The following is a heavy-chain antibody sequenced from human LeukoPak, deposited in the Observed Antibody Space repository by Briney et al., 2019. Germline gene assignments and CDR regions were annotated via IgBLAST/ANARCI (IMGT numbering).Heavy chain of an antibody. CDR2: TYYSGST. CDR3: ARDLIVVVPAGMYYYYGMDV. V-gene: IGHV4-30-4*01. CDR1: GGSISSGDYY. Sequence: SQTLSLTCTVSGGSISSGDYYWSWIRQPPGKGLEWIGYTYYSGSTYYNPSLKSRVTISVDTSKNQFSLKLSSVTAADTAVYYCARDLIVVVPAGMYYYYGMDVWGKGTTVTVSS. D-gene: IGHD2-2*01. J-gene: IGHJ6*04.